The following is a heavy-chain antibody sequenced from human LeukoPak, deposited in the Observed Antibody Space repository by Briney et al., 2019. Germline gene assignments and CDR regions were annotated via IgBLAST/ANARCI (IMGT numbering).Heavy chain of an antibody. J-gene: IGHJ4*02. CDR2: ISWNSGSI. V-gene: IGHV3-9*01. Sequence: GRSLRLSCAASGFTFDDYAMHSVRQAPANGLQWVSAISWNSGSIGYADSVKCRFTISKDNANNSRYLQIDSLRAEETALYYCAKDLFVGTQIVVVPAARDRGHCFDYWGQGILVTVSS. CDR1: GFTFDDYA. D-gene: IGHD2-2*01. CDR3: AKDLFVGTQIVVVPAARDRGHCFDY.